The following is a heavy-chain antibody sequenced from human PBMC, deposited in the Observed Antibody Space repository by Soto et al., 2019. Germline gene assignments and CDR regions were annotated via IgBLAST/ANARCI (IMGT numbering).Heavy chain of an antibody. Sequence: SPTHSLTCALSGDRLSSNSAARNRIRQTPSRGLEWLGRTFYRSRWYNDYALSVKSPITVTPDTSKNQFSRQFTSVTPEDTAVYYCGRRVASSWGDWLDPWGQGTQVTVSS. CDR1: GDRLSSNSAA. V-gene: IGHV6-1*01. CDR2: TFYRSRWYN. CDR3: GRRVASSWGDWLDP. J-gene: IGHJ5*02. D-gene: IGHD2-15*01.